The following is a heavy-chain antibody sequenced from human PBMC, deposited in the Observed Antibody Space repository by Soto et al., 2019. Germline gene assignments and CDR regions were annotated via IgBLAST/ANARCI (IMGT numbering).Heavy chain of an antibody. D-gene: IGHD3-22*01. CDR1: GYTFTSYD. CDR2: MNPNSGNT. CDR3: ARAHYYDSSGYYPNFDY. J-gene: IGHJ4*02. V-gene: IGHV1-8*01. Sequence: ASVKVSCKASGYTFTSYDINWVRQATGQGLEWMGWMNPNSGNTGYAQKFQGRVTMTRNTSISTAYMELSSLRSEDTAVYYCARAHYYDSSGYYPNFDYWGKGALVTVSS.